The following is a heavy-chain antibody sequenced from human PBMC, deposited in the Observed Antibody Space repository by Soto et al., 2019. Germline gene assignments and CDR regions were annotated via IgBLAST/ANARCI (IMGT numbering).Heavy chain of an antibody. CDR1: GFTFSSYS. CDR3: ARDGCSSSNCLNWFDP. J-gene: IGHJ5*02. Sequence: GGALRLSCAASGFTFSSYSMNWVRQAPGKGLEWVSYISSSTTKYYADSVKGRFTISRDNAKNSLYLQMNSLRAEDTAVYYCARDGCSSSNCLNWFDPWGQGTLVTVSS. V-gene: IGHV3-48*01. D-gene: IGHD2-15*01. CDR2: ISSSTTK.